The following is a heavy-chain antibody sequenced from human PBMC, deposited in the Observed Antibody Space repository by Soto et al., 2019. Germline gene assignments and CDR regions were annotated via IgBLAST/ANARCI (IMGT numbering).Heavy chain of an antibody. CDR2: IYPGDSDT. V-gene: IGHV5-51*01. CDR3: ARPYGGNSPLFDY. Sequence: VDSLKISCKCSGYIFSSYWIGWVRQVPGKGLEWMGNIYPGDSDTRYSPSFQGQVTISIDKSINTAYLQWSSLRASDTAMYYCARPYGGNSPLFDYWGQGNLVIVS. J-gene: IGHJ4*01. CDR1: GYIFSSYW. D-gene: IGHD2-21*02.